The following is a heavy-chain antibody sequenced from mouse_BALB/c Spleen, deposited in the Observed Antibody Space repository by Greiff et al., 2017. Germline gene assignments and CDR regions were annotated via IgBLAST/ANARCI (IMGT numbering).Heavy chain of an antibody. V-gene: IGHV5-12-2*01. Sequence: EVQLVESGGGLVQPGGSLKLSCAASGFTFSSYTMSWVRQTPEKRLEWVAYISNGGGSTYYPDTVKGRFTISRDNAKNTLYLQMSSLKSEDTAMYYCARHGTTVVATGYYAMDYWGQGTSVTVSS. CDR2: ISNGGGST. D-gene: IGHD1-1*01. CDR1: GFTFSSYT. J-gene: IGHJ4*01. CDR3: ARHGTTVVATGYYAMDY.